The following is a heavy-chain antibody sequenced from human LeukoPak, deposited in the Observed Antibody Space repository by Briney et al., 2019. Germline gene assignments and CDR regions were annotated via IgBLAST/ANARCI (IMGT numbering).Heavy chain of an antibody. V-gene: IGHV3-30*02. J-gene: IGHJ2*01. CDR2: IRDDGGDK. CDR3: AKTAKIYYWYFDL. CDR1: GFTFATYG. Sequence: GGSLRLSCAASGFTFATYGMHWVRQAPGKGLEWVAFIRDDGGDKYYTHSVKGRFTISRDNSKNTVYMQMSSLRAEDTALYYCAKTAKIYYWYFDLWGRGTLVTVSS.